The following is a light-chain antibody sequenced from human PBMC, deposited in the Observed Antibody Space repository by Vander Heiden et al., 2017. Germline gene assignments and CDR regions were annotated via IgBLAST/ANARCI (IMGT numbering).Light chain of an antibody. Sequence: IVMIQSPLSLSVTPGEPASISCSSSQSLLHINGYNYLDWYLQKPGQSPQLLSFQGSNRASGVPDRFSGSGSGTDFTLRISRVDVEDVGVYYCMQDLHTPTFGQGTRLEIK. V-gene: IGKV2-28*01. CDR2: QGS. CDR3: MQDLHTPT. J-gene: IGKJ2*01. CDR1: QSLLHINGYNY.